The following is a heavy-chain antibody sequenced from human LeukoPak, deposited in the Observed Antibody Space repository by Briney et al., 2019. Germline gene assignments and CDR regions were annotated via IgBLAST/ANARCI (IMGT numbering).Heavy chain of an antibody. D-gene: IGHD6-13*01. CDR1: GYSISSGYY. Sequence: SETLSLTCTVSGYSISSGYYWGWIRQPPGKGLEWIGSIYHSGSTYYNPSLKSRVTISVDTSKNQFSLKLSSVTAADTAVHYCARDYVEAAPGVPNWFDPWGQGTLVTVSS. CDR2: IYHSGST. CDR3: ARDYVEAAPGVPNWFDP. V-gene: IGHV4-38-2*02. J-gene: IGHJ5*02.